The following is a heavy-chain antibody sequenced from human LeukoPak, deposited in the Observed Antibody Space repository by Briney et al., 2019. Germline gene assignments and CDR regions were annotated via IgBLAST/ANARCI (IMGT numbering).Heavy chain of an antibody. D-gene: IGHD3-16*01. CDR3: ARQGPRSLCVGLSYRDY. CDR2: INRSGST. V-gene: IGHV4-34*01. J-gene: IGHJ4*02. Sequence: SETLSLTCAVSGGPFSGCNWSWIRQPPGKGLEWIGEINRSGSTNYNPSLKSRVTISVDTYKNQFSLKLSSVTAADTAVYYCARQGPRSLCVGLSYRDYWGQGTLVIVSA. CDR1: GGPFSGCN.